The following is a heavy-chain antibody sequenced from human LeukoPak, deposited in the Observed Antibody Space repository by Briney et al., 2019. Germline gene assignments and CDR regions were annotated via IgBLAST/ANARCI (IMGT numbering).Heavy chain of an antibody. CDR2: ISSRSSTI. D-gene: IGHD3-22*01. J-gene: IGHJ3*02. V-gene: IGHV3-48*01. CDR1: GFTFSSYS. CDR3: ARDPGERYYDSSAGSFDI. Sequence: GGPLRLSCAASGFTFSSYSMNWVRQAAGKGREWVSYISSRSSTIYYPDSVKGRFNISRDNAKNSLYLQMNSLRAEDTAVYYCARDPGERYYDSSAGSFDIWGQGTMVTVSS.